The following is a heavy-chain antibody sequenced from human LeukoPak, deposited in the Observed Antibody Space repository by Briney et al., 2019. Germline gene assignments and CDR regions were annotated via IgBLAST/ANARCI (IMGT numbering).Heavy chain of an antibody. CDR2: IKHGGSEK. CDR3: ARDVVGYIVATSPVDY. Sequence: GGSLRLSCAASGFTFSSYWMSWVRQAPGKGLEWVANIKHGGSEKYYVDSVKGRFTISRDNAKNSLYLQMNSLRAEDTAVYYCARDVVGYIVATSPVDYGGEGSLVTVSS. J-gene: IGHJ4*02. D-gene: IGHD5-12*01. V-gene: IGHV3-7*01. CDR1: GFTFSSYW.